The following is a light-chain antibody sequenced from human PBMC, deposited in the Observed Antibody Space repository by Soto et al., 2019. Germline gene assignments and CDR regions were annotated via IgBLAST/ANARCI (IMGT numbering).Light chain of an antibody. CDR3: QQYGSSPQWT. CDR2: GAS. V-gene: IGKV3-20*01. J-gene: IGKJ1*01. CDR1: QSVSSSY. Sequence: EIVLTQSPGALSLSPGERATLSCRASQSVSSSYLAWYQQKPGQAPRLLIYGASSRATGIPDGFSDSGSRTDFTLAISRLEPAGFAVYYCQQYGSSPQWTFGQGTKVEIK.